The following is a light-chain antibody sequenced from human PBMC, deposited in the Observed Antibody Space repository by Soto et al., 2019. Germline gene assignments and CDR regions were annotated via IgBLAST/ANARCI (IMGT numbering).Light chain of an antibody. CDR3: QQYGGSPPVT. CDR2: GAV. J-gene: IGKJ2*01. V-gene: IGKV3-20*01. Sequence: IVLTQSPGTLSLSPGERATLSCRASQSVSSSYLAWYQQKSGQAPRLLIYGAVHRATGIPDRFSGSGSGTDFTLTISRLEPEDFAVYYCQQYGGSPPVTFGQGTKLEIK. CDR1: QSVSSSY.